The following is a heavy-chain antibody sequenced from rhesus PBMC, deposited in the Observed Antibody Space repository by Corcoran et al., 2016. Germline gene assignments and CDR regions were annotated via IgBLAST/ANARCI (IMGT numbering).Heavy chain of an antibody. CDR2: IYGSGSST. CDR1: GGLINNRY. Sequence: QLQLQESGPGLVKPSETLSLSCAVAGGLINNRYWSWIRRARGEGLEWIGSIYGSGSSTKYNPSLGGRVALSVDTSKNQLSLRLSSVTAADTALYYCAKEEDYGNRGHRFDVWGPGVLITVSS. CDR3: AKEEDYGNRGHRFDV. D-gene: IGHD4-35*01. J-gene: IGHJ5-1*01. V-gene: IGHV4-169*01.